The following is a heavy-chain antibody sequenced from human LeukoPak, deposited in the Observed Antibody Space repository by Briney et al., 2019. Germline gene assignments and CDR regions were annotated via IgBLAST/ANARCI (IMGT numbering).Heavy chain of an antibody. CDR2: INWNGGST. Sequence: GGSLRLSCAASGFTFSSYSINWVRQAPGKGLEWVSGINWNGGSTGYADSVKGRFTISRGNAKNTLYLQMNSLRAEDTAVYYCAREGAITMIVVVTNLDAFDIWGQGTMVTVSS. V-gene: IGHV3-20*04. CDR3: AREGAITMIVVVTNLDAFDI. J-gene: IGHJ3*02. D-gene: IGHD3-22*01. CDR1: GFTFSSYS.